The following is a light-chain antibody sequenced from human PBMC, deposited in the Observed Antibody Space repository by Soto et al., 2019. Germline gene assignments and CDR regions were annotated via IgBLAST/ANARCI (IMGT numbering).Light chain of an antibody. CDR1: QSVSSN. Sequence: EIVMTQSPATLSVSPGERATLACRASQSVSSNLAWYQQKPVQAPRLLIYGASTRSTGIPARFSGSGSVTEFTLTISSLQSEDFAVYYCQQYNNWTPGTFGQGTKVEIK. CDR2: GAS. CDR3: QQYNNWTPGT. V-gene: IGKV3-15*01. J-gene: IGKJ1*01.